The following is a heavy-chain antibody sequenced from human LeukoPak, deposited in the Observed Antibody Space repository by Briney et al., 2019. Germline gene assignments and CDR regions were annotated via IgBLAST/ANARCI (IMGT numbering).Heavy chain of an antibody. CDR2: ISGSGGST. D-gene: IGHD3-16*01. Sequence: PGGSLRLSCAASGFTFSTYAMPWVRLAPGRGLEWVSAISGSGGSTSYADSVKGRFTISRDNSKNTLYLQMNSLRAEDTAVYYCAKATYYDYLKAGYYYGMDVWGQGTTVTVSS. V-gene: IGHV3-23*01. J-gene: IGHJ6*02. CDR1: GFTFSTYA. CDR3: AKATYYDYLKAGYYYGMDV.